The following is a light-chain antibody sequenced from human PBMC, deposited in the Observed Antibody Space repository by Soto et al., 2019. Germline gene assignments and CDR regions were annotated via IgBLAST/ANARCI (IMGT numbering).Light chain of an antibody. J-gene: IGKJ4*01. V-gene: IGKV1-39*01. CDR3: QQSYSTLALT. CDR1: QSISSY. CDR2: AAS. Sequence: DIQMTQSPSSLSASVGDRVTITCRASQSISSYLNWYQQKPGKAPKLLIYAASSLQSGVPSRFSGGGSGTDFTLTISSLQPEDFETYYCQQSYSTLALTFGGGTRWIS.